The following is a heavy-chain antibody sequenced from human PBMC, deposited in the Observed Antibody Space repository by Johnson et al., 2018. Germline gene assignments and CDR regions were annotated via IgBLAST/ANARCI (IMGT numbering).Heavy chain of an antibody. CDR2: IIPIFGTA. D-gene: IGHD3-10*01. Sequence: QVQLVQSGAEVKKPGSSVKVSCKASGGTFSSYAISWVRQAPGQGLEWMGGIIPIFGTANYAQKFQGGVTITEDESTSTAYLELSSLRSEDTAVYYCARDDGDTMVRGVHYNYYGMDVWGQGTTVTVSS. CDR3: ARDDGDTMVRGVHYNYYGMDV. CDR1: GGTFSSYA. V-gene: IGHV1-69*12. J-gene: IGHJ6*02.